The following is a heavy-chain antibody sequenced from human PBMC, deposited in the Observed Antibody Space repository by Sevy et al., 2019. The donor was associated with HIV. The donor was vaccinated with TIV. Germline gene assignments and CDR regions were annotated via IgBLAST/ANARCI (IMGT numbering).Heavy chain of an antibody. D-gene: IGHD3-22*01. J-gene: IGHJ4*02. CDR2: IRSKANSYAT. CDR3: TSRDYYDSSGSMGH. CDR1: GFTFSGSA. V-gene: IGHV3-73*01. Sequence: GGSLRLSCAASGFTFSGSAMHWVRQASGKGLEWVGRIRSKANSYATAYAASVKGRFTISRDDSKNTAYLQMNSLKTEDTAMYYCTSRDYYDSSGSMGHWGQGTLVTVSS.